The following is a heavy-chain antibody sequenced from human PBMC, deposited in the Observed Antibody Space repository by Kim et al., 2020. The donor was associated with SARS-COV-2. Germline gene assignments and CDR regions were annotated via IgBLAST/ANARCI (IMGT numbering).Heavy chain of an antibody. J-gene: IGHJ6*02. D-gene: IGHD6-19*01. CDR3: ARDRVEEEGKWLVDGFWGVYYYYGMDV. CDR1: GFTFSSYS. Sequence: GGSLRLSCAASGFTFSSYSMNWVRQAPGKGLEWVSYISSSSSSTIYYADSVKGRFTISRDNAKKSMDLQMNSLRDEDTAVYYCARDRVEEEGKWLVDGFWGVYYYYGMDVWGQGTTVTVSS. CDR2: ISSSSSSTI. V-gene: IGHV3-48*02.